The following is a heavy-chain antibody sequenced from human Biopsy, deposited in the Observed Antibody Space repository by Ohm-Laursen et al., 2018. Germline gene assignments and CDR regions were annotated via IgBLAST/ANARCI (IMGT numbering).Heavy chain of an antibody. J-gene: IGHJ5*02. CDR1: GGSVSSNVAY. CDR2: IFYSGIT. Sequence: GTLSLTCTVSGGSVSSNVAYWAWIRQPPGKGLESIGSIFYSGITYYNPSLQSRVTVSVDMSKNQFSLNLTSVTAADTAVYYCARHPTGFWFDPWGQGTLVIVSS. V-gene: IGHV4-39*01. CDR3: ARHPTGFWFDP.